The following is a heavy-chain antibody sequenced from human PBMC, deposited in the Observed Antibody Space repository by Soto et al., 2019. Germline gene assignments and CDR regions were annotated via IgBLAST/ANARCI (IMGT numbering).Heavy chain of an antibody. CDR3: AKAAGTGIFGVVYYFDY. V-gene: IGHV3-23*01. Sequence: EVQLLESGGGLVQPGGSLRLSCAASGFTFSSYAMSWVRQAPGKGLEWVSAISGSGGSTYYADSVKGRFTISRDNSKNTLYLQMNSLRAEDTAVYYCAKAAGTGIFGVVYYFDYRGQGTLVTVSS. CDR1: GFTFSSYA. J-gene: IGHJ4*02. CDR2: ISGSGGST. D-gene: IGHD3-3*01.